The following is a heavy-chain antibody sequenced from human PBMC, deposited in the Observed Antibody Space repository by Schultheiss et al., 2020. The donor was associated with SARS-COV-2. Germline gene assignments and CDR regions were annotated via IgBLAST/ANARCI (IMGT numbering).Heavy chain of an antibody. Sequence: GGSLKISCKGSGYTFTSYWIGWVRQMPGKGLEWMGIIYPGDSDTRYSPSFQGQVTISADKSINTAYLQWSSLKASDTAMYYCARQHGSGSQGLDYWGQGTLVTVSS. CDR3: ARQHGSGSQGLDY. J-gene: IGHJ4*02. CDR2: IYPGDSDT. V-gene: IGHV5-51*01. D-gene: IGHD3-10*01. CDR1: GYTFTSYW.